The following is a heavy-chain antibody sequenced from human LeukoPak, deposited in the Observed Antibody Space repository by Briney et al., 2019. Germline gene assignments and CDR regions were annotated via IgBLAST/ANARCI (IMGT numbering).Heavy chain of an antibody. CDR1: GFTFSRNA. Sequence: GGSLRLSCAASGFTFSRNAMNWVRQAPGKGLEWVASISGNGAGTYYADSVKGRFNISRDNSKNTLYLQMNSLRTEDTAVYYCAKDANYFHSGSYLIPFDFWGQGTLVIVSS. CDR2: ISGNGAGT. J-gene: IGHJ4*02. D-gene: IGHD1-26*01. V-gene: IGHV3-23*01. CDR3: AKDANYFHSGSYLIPFDF.